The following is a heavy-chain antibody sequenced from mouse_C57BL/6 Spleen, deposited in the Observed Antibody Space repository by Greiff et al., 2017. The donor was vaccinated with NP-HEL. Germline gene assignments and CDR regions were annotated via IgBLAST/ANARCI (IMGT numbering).Heavy chain of an antibody. CDR3: ARSPYVGNAMDY. Sequence: EVKLMESGGGLVQPGGSLKLSCAASGFTFSDYYMYWVRQTPEKRLEWVAYISNGGGSNYYPDTVKGRFTISRDNAKNTLYLQMSRLKSEDTAMYYCARSPYVGNAMDYWGQGTSVTVSS. J-gene: IGHJ4*01. D-gene: IGHD6-5*01. CDR1: GFTFSDYY. CDR2: ISNGGGSN. V-gene: IGHV5-12*01.